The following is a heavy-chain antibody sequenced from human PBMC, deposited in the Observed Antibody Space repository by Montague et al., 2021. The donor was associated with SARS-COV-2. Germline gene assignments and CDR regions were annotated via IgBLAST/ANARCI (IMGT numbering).Heavy chain of an antibody. CDR2: INSNGGST. V-gene: IGHV3-64D*09. Sequence: SLRLSCAASGFTFSTYGMHWVRQAPGKGLECVSAINSNGGSTYHADSVKGRFTISRDNSKNTLYLQMSSLRTEDTAVYYCVTRNCSRTRCYLDYWGQGTLVTVSS. CDR3: VTRNCSRTRCYLDY. D-gene: IGHD2-2*01. J-gene: IGHJ4*02. CDR1: GFTFSTYG.